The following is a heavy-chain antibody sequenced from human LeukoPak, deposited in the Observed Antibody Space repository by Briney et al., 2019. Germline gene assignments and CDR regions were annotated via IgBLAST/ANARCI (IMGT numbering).Heavy chain of an antibody. CDR3: AKDRAPYGPGSYVDAFDI. CDR1: GFTFSSYA. J-gene: IGHJ3*02. V-gene: IGHV3-30-3*01. Sequence: PGGSLRLSCAASGFTFSSYAMHWVRQAPGKGLEWVAVISYDGSNKYYADSVKGRFTISRDNSKNTLYLQMNSLRAEDTAVYYCAKDRAPYGPGSYVDAFDIWGQGTMVTVSS. D-gene: IGHD3-10*01. CDR2: ISYDGSNK.